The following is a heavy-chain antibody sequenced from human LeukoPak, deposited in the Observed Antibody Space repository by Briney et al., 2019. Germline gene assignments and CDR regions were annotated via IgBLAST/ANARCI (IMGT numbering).Heavy chain of an antibody. CDR3: ARHGGSGPFDS. Sequence: SETLSLTCTVSGDSISSYYWSWIRQTPGKGLEWIGCIYFSGNTDYNPSLKSRVTISVDTSKNQFSLRLRSVTAADAAVFYCARHGGSGPFDSWGQGTLVTVSS. V-gene: IGHV4-59*08. J-gene: IGHJ4*02. CDR2: IYFSGNT. D-gene: IGHD3-3*01. CDR1: GDSISSYY.